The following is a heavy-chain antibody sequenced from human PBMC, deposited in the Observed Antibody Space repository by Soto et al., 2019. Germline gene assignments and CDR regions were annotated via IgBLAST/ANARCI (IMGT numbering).Heavy chain of an antibody. J-gene: IGHJ5*02. Sequence: QVQLQESSPGLVKPSGTLSLTCAVSGGSISSGTWWSWVRQPPGRGLEWIGEIYHSGSPNYNPSLKSRVTMSVDKSKNLFSLRLSSVTAADSALYYCARRVPAAPNWFDPWGQGTLVTVSS. CDR3: ARRVPAAPNWFDP. D-gene: IGHD2-2*01. CDR2: IYHSGSP. V-gene: IGHV4-4*02. CDR1: GGSISSGTW.